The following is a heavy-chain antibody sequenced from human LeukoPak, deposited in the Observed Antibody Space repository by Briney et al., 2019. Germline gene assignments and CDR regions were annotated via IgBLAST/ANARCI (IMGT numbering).Heavy chain of an antibody. CDR3: ARGGDRSFDY. CDR2: IHHSGSI. CDR1: GVSISSNLW. V-gene: IGHV4-4*02. D-gene: IGHD3-10*01. J-gene: IGHJ4*02. Sequence: PSGTLSLTCAVSGVSISSNLWWTWVRQPPGKGLEWIAEIHHSGSINYNPSLKSRVTISVDKAKNQFSLNLNSVTAADTAVYYCARGGDRSFDYWGQGTLVTVSS.